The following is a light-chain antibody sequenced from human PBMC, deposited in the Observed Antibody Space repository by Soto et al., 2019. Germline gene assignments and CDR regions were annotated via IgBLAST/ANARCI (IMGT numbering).Light chain of an antibody. CDR3: QQYGSSGT. J-gene: IGKJ1*01. V-gene: IGKV3-20*01. Sequence: TVMTQSLATLAVSPGERATLPXRASQSANPYLAWYQQKPGKAHRXXIDXASNRATGIPESFSGSGSGTDFTITISRLEHEDFAVYYCQQYGSSGTFGQGTKVDIK. CDR1: QSANPY. CDR2: XAS.